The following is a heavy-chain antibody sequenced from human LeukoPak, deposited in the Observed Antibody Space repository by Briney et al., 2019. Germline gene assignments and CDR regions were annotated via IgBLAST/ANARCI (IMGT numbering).Heavy chain of an antibody. CDR1: GFTVSSNY. CDR3: ARDGYDMLGYYYGMDV. V-gene: IGHV3-66*01. D-gene: IGHD3-9*01. CDR2: IYSGGST. Sequence: PGGSLRLSCAASGFTVSSNYMSWVRQAPGKGLEWVSVIYSGGSTYYADSVKGRFTISRDNSKNTLYLQMNSLRAEDTAVYYCARDGYDMLGYYYGMDVWGQGTTVTVSS. J-gene: IGHJ6*02.